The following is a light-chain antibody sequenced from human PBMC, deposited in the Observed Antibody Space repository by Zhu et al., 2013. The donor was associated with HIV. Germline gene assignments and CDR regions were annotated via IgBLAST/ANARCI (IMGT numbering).Light chain of an antibody. V-gene: IGKV3-11*01. CDR3: QQRSNWLT. Sequence: EIVLTQSPGTLSLSPGERATLSCRASQSVSTYLVWYQQKPGQAPRLLIYDASNRATGIPARFSGSGSGTDFTLTISSLEPEDFAVYYCQQRSNWLTFGGGTKVEIK. J-gene: IGKJ4*01. CDR1: QSVSTY. CDR2: DAS.